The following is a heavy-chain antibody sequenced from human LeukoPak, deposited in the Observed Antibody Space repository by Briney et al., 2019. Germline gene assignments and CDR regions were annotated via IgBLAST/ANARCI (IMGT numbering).Heavy chain of an antibody. CDR1: GFTVSSNY. CDR3: ARGGAPGYSSGRIDY. J-gene: IGHJ4*02. CDR2: IYSAGNT. Sequence: GGSLRLSCVASGFTVSSNYMSWVRQAPGKGLEWVSVIYSAGNTYYADSVKGRFTISRHNSENTLYLHMNSLRVEDTAVYFCARGGAPGYSSGRIDYWGQGTLVTVSS. V-gene: IGHV3-53*04. D-gene: IGHD6-19*01.